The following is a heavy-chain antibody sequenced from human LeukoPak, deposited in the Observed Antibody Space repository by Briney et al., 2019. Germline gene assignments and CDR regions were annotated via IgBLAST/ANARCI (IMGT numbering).Heavy chain of an antibody. CDR2: INHSGST. D-gene: IGHD3-10*01. CDR3: ARERYYGSGSYFDY. J-gene: IGHJ4*02. Sequence: SETLSLTCAVYGGSFSGYYWSWIRQPPGKGLEWIGEINHSGSTNYNPSLESRVTISVDRSKNQFSLKLTSVTAADTAVYYCARERYYGSGSYFDYWGQGTLVTVSS. CDR1: GGSFSGYY. V-gene: IGHV4-34*01.